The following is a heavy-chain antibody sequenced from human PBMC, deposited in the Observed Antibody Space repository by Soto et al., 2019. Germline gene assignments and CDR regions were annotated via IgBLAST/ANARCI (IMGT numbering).Heavy chain of an antibody. Sequence: LRLSCAASGFTFSRFDMSWVRQAPGKGLQWVAGISLGGGSTYYTDSVKGRFTISRDNSQNTLYLQMNSLRGEDTAVYYCAKTVSIAVVAAPNFDSWGQGTLVTVSS. J-gene: IGHJ4*02. CDR2: ISLGGGST. CDR3: AKTVSIAVVAAPNFDS. D-gene: IGHD2-15*01. CDR1: GFTFSRFD. V-gene: IGHV3-23*01.